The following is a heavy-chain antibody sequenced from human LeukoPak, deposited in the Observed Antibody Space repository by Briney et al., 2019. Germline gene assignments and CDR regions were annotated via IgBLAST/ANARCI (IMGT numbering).Heavy chain of an antibody. CDR3: ARDGRITMIVPFDY. V-gene: IGHV1-2*02. J-gene: IGHJ4*02. D-gene: IGHD3-22*01. CDR2: INPNSGGT. CDR1: GYTFTCYY. Sequence: ASVKVSCKASGYTFTCYYMHWVRQAPGQGLEWMGWINPNSGGTNYAQKFQGRVIITRDTSISKAYMVLSRLRSDDTAVYYCARDGRITMIVPFDYWGEGTLVTVSS.